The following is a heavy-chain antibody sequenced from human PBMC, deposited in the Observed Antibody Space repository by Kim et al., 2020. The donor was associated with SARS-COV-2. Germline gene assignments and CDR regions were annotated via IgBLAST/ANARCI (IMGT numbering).Heavy chain of an antibody. CDR3: ARPSRYYDFWSGYRDDAFDI. V-gene: IGHV5-51*01. CDR1: GYSFTSYW. D-gene: IGHD3-3*01. Sequence: GESLKISCKGSGYSFTSYWIGWVRQMPGKGLEWMGIIYPGDSDTRYSPSFQGQVTISADKSISTAYLQWSSLKASDTAMYYCARPSRYYDFWSGYRDDAFDIWGQGTMVTVSS. J-gene: IGHJ3*02. CDR2: IYPGDSDT.